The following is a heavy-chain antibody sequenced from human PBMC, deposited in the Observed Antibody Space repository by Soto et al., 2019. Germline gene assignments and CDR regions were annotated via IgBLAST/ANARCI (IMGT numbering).Heavy chain of an antibody. Sequence: PGGSLRLSRAASGLTFSNYAMHWVRQAPSKGLEWVALTSYDGNNEYYTDSVKGRFTISRNNSKNTLFLKMNSPRPEAKAVYYCAKDKGVFNWATSYFDYWGQGALVTVSS. V-gene: IGHV3-30*18. CDR2: TSYDGNNE. CDR1: GLTFSNYA. CDR3: AKDKGVFNWATSYFDY. D-gene: IGHD1-1*01. J-gene: IGHJ4*02.